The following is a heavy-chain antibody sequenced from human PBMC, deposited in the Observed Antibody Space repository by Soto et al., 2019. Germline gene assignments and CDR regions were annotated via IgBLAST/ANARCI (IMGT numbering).Heavy chain of an antibody. CDR1: GFSLSTSGVG. Sequence: QITLKESGPTLVKPTQTLTLTCTFSGFSLSTSGVGLGWIRQPPGKALVWLALIYWDDEKRYSPSLKNSLTITKDTSKNQVVLTMTNMVPVYTATYYCADVVMMYDADDFDIWGQGTMVTVSS. CDR2: IYWDDEK. CDR3: ADVVMMYDADDFDI. J-gene: IGHJ3*02. V-gene: IGHV2-5*02. D-gene: IGHD2-8*01.